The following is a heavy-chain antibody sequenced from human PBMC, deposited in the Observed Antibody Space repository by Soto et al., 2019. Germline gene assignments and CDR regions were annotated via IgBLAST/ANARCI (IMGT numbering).Heavy chain of an antibody. CDR1: GGSISSYY. V-gene: IGHV4-4*07. CDR3: ARGYGSRDAFDI. J-gene: IGHJ3*02. CDR2: IYTSGST. Sequence: SETLSLTCTVSGGSISSYYWSWIRRPAGKGLEWIGRIYTSGSTNYNPSLKSRVTMSVDTSKNQFSLKLSSVTAADTAVYFCARGYGSRDAFDIWGQGTMVTVSS. D-gene: IGHD3-10*01.